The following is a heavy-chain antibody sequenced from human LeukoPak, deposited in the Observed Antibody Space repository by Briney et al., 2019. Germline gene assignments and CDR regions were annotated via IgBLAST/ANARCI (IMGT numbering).Heavy chain of an antibody. CDR2: INPSGGST. CDR1: GYTFTSYY. Sequence: ASVKVSCKASGYTFTSYYMHWVRQAPGQGLEWMGIINPSGGSTSYAQKFQGRVTMTRDTSTSTVYMELSSLRSEDTAVYYCASPSIVGATRDAFGIWGQGTMVTVSS. J-gene: IGHJ3*02. D-gene: IGHD1-26*01. V-gene: IGHV1-46*01. CDR3: ASPSIVGATRDAFGI.